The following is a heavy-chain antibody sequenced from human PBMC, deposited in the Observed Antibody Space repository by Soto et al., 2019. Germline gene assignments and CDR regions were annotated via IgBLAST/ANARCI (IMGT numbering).Heavy chain of an antibody. D-gene: IGHD6-19*01. V-gene: IGHV3-7*01. J-gene: IGHJ3*02. Sequence: PGGSLRLSCAASGFTFSSYWMSWVRQAPGKGLEWVANIKQDGSEKYYVDSVKGRFTISRDNAKNSLYLQMNSLRAEDTAVYYCAVPLGIAVAGAFDIWGQGTMVTVS. CDR3: AVPLGIAVAGAFDI. CDR1: GFTFSSYW. CDR2: IKQDGSEK.